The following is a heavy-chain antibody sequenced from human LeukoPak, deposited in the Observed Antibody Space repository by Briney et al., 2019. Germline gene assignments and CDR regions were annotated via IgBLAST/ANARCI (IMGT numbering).Heavy chain of an antibody. V-gene: IGHV1-18*01. J-gene: IGHJ4*02. Sequence: ASVRVSCMASVYTFTIYGISWVRQGPGQGGGWVGWISAYNGNTNYAQKLQDRVTMTTDTSTSTAYMELRSLRSDDTAVYYWARAYCSGGSCYDYWGQGTLVTVSS. CDR3: ARAYCSGGSCYDY. D-gene: IGHD2-15*01. CDR1: VYTFTIYG. CDR2: ISAYNGNT.